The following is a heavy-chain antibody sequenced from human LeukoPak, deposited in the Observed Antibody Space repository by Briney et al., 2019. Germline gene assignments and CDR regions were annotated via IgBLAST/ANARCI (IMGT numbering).Heavy chain of an antibody. Sequence: SVKVSCKASGGTFSSYAISWVRQAPGQGLEWMGGIIPIFGTANYAQKFQGRVTITTDESTSTAYMELSSLRSEDTAVYYCARGPYYDILTGYYYDYWGQGTLVTVSS. D-gene: IGHD3-9*01. CDR2: IIPIFGTA. CDR3: ARGPYYDILTGYYYDY. V-gene: IGHV1-69*05. J-gene: IGHJ4*02. CDR1: GGTFSSYA.